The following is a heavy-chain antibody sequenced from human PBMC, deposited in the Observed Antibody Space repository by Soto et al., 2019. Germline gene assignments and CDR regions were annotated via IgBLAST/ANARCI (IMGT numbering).Heavy chain of an antibody. D-gene: IGHD3-10*01. CDR3: ARDRDDYGSGNYYNRIDF. V-gene: IGHV1-69*06. Sequence: QVQLVQSGAEVKKPGSSVKVSCKASGGIFSTYAISWLRQAPGQGLEWMGGIIPLFGTPNYAQRFQGRVTITAAKSTSTAYMELSRLRSEDTAVYYCARDRDDYGSGNYYNRIDFWGQGTLVTVSS. CDR1: GGIFSTYA. CDR2: IIPLFGTP. J-gene: IGHJ4*02.